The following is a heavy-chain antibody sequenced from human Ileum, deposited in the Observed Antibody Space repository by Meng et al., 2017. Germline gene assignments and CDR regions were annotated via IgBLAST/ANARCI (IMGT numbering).Heavy chain of an antibody. Sequence: HVQWQESGPGLVNGAETLSLPCSVSGASMSVVSYWSWVRQSPGKGLEWIGQIDHLGIAYYKPSLKSRVTMSIDQSKSQFSLRLTSVSAADTAVYYCARHGGYYQDFWGQGTLVTVSS. J-gene: IGHJ4*02. CDR3: ARHGGYYQDF. CDR2: IDHLGIA. D-gene: IGHD4-23*01. CDR1: GASMSVVSY. V-gene: IGHV4-4*02.